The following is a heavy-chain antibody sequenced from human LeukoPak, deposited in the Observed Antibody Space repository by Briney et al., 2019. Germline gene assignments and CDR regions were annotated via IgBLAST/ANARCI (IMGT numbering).Heavy chain of an antibody. J-gene: IGHJ4*02. V-gene: IGHV4-59*08. CDR3: ARHVAQTWGYDYVWGSYRSDY. CDR2: IYYSGST. Sequence: SETLSLTCTVSGGSVSSYYWSWIRQPPGKGLEWIGYIYYSGSTNYNPSLKSRVTISVDTSKNQFSLKLSSVTAADTAVYYCARHVAQTWGYDYVWGSYRSDYWGQGTLVTVSS. D-gene: IGHD3-16*02. CDR1: GGSVSSYY.